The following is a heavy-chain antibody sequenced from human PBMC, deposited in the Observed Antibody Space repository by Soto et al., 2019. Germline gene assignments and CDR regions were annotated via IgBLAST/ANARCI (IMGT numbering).Heavy chain of an antibody. V-gene: IGHV1-69*01. D-gene: IGHD6-6*01. CDR3: ARVPINGDSSSAVRGNYYYGMDV. CDR1: GGTFSSYA. Sequence: QVQLVQSGAEVKKPGSSVKVSCKASGGTFSSYAISWVRQAPGQGLEWMGGIIPIFGTANYAQKFQGRVTITADETTSTAYMELSSLRSEDTAVYYCARVPINGDSSSAVRGNYYYGMDVWGQGTTVTVSS. J-gene: IGHJ6*02. CDR2: IIPIFGTA.